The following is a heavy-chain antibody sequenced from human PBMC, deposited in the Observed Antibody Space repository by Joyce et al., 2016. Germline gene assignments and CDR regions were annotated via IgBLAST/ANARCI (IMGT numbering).Heavy chain of an antibody. CDR3: AKGARVFGGFMDD. CDR1: GVSISGHG. CDR2: IQQDGSNK. V-gene: IGHV3-30*18. D-gene: IGHD3-16*01. Sequence: QVHLVESGGGVVQPGRSLRLSCVGSGVSISGHGMHWVRQAPGKGLEWVAVIQQDGSNKEYADSVKGRSTISRDNTKNTLYLQMNSLRAEDTAVYYCAKGARVFGGFMDDWGQGTLVTVSS. J-gene: IGHJ4*02.